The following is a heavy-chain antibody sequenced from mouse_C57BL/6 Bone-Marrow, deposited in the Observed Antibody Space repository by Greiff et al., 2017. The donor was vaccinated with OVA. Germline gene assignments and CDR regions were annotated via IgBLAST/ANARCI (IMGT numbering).Heavy chain of an antibody. CDR1: GYTFTSYG. V-gene: IGHV1-81*01. CDR2: IYPRSGNT. J-gene: IGHJ3*01. D-gene: IGHD1-1*01. Sequence: QVHVKQSGAELARPGASVKLSCKASGYTFTSYGISWVKQRTGKGLEWIGEIYPRSGNTYYNEKFKGKATLTADKSSSTAYMELRSLTSEDSAVYFCALLLLRWGQGTLVTVSA. CDR3: ALLLLR.